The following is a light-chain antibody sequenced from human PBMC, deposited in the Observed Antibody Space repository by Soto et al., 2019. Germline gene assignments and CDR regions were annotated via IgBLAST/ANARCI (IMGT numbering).Light chain of an antibody. CDR3: QQYGGSPPVT. CDR2: GAV. V-gene: IGKV3-20*01. CDR1: QGVSSSY. J-gene: IGKJ2*01. Sequence: EIVLTQSPGTLSLSPGERATLSCRASQGVSSSYLAWYQQKSGQAPRLLIYGAVQRATGIPDRFSGSGSGTDFTLTISRLEPDDFSVYYCQQYGGSPPVTFGQGTKLEIK.